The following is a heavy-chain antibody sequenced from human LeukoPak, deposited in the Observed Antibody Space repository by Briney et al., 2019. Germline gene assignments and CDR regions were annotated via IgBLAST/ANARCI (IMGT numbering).Heavy chain of an antibody. Sequence: PSETLSLTCTVSGGSISSYYWSWIRQPAGKGLEWIGRIYTSGSTNYNPSPKSRVTISVDTSKNQFSLKLSSVTAADTAVYYCAGNDYGGNLDYWGQGTLVTVSS. D-gene: IGHD4-23*01. V-gene: IGHV4-4*07. J-gene: IGHJ4*02. CDR2: IYTSGST. CDR3: AGNDYGGNLDY. CDR1: GGSISSYY.